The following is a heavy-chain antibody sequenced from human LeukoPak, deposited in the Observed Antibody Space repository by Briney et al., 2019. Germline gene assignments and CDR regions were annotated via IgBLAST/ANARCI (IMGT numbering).Heavy chain of an antibody. D-gene: IGHD3-16*02. Sequence: PSETLSLTCTVSGGSIGSSSYYWGWIRQPPGKGLEWIGSIYYSGSTYYNPSLKSRVTISVDTSKNQFSLKLSSVTAADTTVYYCARSYDYVWGSYRSPGVFDIWGQGTMVTVSS. CDR3: ARSYDYVWGSYRSPGVFDI. V-gene: IGHV4-39*01. J-gene: IGHJ3*02. CDR2: IYYSGST. CDR1: GGSIGSSSYY.